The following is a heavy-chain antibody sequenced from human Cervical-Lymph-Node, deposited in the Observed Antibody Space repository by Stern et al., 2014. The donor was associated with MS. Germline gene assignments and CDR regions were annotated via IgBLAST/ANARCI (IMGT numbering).Heavy chain of an antibody. Sequence: QLQLQESGPGLVKPSQTLSLTCTVSGGSISSGGYYWSWIRQHPGKGLEXVGYIYYSGSTYYNPSLKSRVTISVDTSKNQFSLKLSSVTAADTAVYYCARGVLSDPDAFDIWGQGTMVTVSS. CDR3: ARGVLSDPDAFDI. D-gene: IGHD3-9*01. V-gene: IGHV4-31*03. CDR1: GGSISSGGYY. J-gene: IGHJ3*02. CDR2: IYYSGST.